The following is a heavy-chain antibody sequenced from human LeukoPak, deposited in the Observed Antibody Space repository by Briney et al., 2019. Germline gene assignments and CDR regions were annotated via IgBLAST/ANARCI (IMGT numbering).Heavy chain of an antibody. Sequence: GGSLRLSCAASGFTFSSYSMNWVRQALGKGLEWVSSISSSSSYIYYADSVKGRFTISRDNAKNSLYLQMNSLRAEDTAVYYCARDLRIMAAAGTGGFDYWGQGTLVTVSS. CDR1: GFTFSSYS. CDR3: ARDLRIMAAAGTGGFDY. D-gene: IGHD6-13*01. CDR2: ISSSSSYI. J-gene: IGHJ4*02. V-gene: IGHV3-21*01.